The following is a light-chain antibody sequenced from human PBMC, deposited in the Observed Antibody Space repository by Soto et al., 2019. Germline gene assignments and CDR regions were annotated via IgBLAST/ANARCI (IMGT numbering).Light chain of an antibody. Sequence: EFVLTQSPGTLSLSPGERATLSCRASQTVRNNYLAWYQQKPGQAPRLLIYGASSRATGIPDRFSGSGSGTDFTLTISRLEPGDFAVYYCQQYGSSLWTFGQGTKVDI. CDR3: QQYGSSLWT. J-gene: IGKJ1*01. CDR1: QTVRNNY. CDR2: GAS. V-gene: IGKV3-20*01.